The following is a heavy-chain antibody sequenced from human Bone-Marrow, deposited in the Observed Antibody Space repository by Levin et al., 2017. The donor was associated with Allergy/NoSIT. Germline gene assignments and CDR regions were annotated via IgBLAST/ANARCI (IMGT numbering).Heavy chain of an antibody. J-gene: IGHJ5*02. CDR2: ISVYNGYT. Sequence: ASVKVSCKTSGYTFNNHDINWVRQAPGEGLEWMGWISVYNGYTHYAHKFEGRVTMTTDTSTRTAYMELRNLRYDDKAVHYCARQALATMRSWLDPWGQGTLVAVSS. D-gene: IGHD2-2*01. V-gene: IGHV1-18*01. CDR3: ARQALATMRSWLDP. CDR1: GYTFNNHD.